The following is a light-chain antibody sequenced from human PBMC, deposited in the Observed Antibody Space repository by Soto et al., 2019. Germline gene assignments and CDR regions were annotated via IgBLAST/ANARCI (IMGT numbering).Light chain of an antibody. J-gene: IGLJ2*01. CDR1: SGSVSTSYF. V-gene: IGLV8-61*01. CDR3: LLFISSATWA. CDR2: NTG. Sequence: QTVVTQEPSVSVSPGGTVTITCSLSSGSVSTSYFHRWYQQTPGQPPRTLIYNTGTRSSGVPDRFSGSILWNKAALTITGAKAADEAEYFCLLFISSATWAFGGGTKVTVL.